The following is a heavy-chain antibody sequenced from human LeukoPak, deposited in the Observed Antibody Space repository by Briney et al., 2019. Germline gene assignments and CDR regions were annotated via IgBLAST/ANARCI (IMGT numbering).Heavy chain of an antibody. CDR1: GYSISSGYY. D-gene: IGHD3-10*01. J-gene: IGHJ4*02. V-gene: IGHV4-38-2*02. Sequence: SETLSLTCTVSGYSISSGYYWGWIRQPPGKGLEWIGCIYHSGSTYYNPSLKSRVTISVDTSKNQFSLKLSSVTAADTAVYYCARDQYYYGSGSYGLDYWGQGPLVTVSS. CDR2: IYHSGST. CDR3: ARDQYYYGSGSYGLDY.